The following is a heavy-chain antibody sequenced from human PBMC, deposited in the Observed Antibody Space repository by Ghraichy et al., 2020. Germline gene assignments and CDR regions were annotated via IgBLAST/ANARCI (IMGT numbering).Heavy chain of an antibody. Sequence: SETLSLTCTVSGGSISNNRDSWAWIRQPPGKGLEWIATIFYSGLTHYNPPLESRVTMSVDTSTSQFSLMLVSVTAADTAVYYCGRRVHDGRGYHYFDFWGQGRLVTVSS. D-gene: IGHD3-22*01. V-gene: IGHV4-39*07. CDR3: GRRVHDGRGYHYFDF. CDR2: IFYSGLT. CDR1: GGSISNNRDS. J-gene: IGHJ4*02.